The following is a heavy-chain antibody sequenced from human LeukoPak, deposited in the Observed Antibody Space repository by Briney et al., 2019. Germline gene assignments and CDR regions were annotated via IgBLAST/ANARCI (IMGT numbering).Heavy chain of an antibody. CDR2: IIPILGIA. CDR3: ASTTLWFGDSTQFDP. CDR1: GGTFSSYA. D-gene: IGHD3-10*01. J-gene: IGHJ5*02. Sequence: SVKVSCKASGGTFSSYAISWVRQAPGQGLEWMGRIIPILGIANYAQKFQGRVTITADKSTSTAYMELSSLRSEDTAVYYCASTTLWFGDSTQFDPWGQGTLVTVSS. V-gene: IGHV1-69*04.